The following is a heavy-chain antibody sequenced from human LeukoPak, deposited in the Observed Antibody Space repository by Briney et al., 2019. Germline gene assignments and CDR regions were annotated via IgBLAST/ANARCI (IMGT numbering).Heavy chain of an antibody. Sequence: ASVRVSFKTSGYTFGNFYINWVRQAPGQGPEWMGMINPYGGSTTYAQRFHDRVTMTMDKSTTTVYMELTSLRADGTAVYYCARDRLGVMTAPPDYWGQGTLVTVSS. CDR3: ARDRLGVMTAPPDY. CDR2: INPYGGST. J-gene: IGHJ4*02. D-gene: IGHD2-21*02. V-gene: IGHV1-46*01. CDR1: GYTFGNFY.